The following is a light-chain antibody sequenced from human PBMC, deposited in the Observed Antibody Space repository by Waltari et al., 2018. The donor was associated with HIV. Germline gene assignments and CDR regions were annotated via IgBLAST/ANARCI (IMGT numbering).Light chain of an antibody. J-gene: IGKJ2*03. Sequence: DIQMTQSPSTLSASVGDRVTITCRASQSISNWVAWYQQKPGKAPNRLIYRASTLESGVPSRFSGSGSGTEFTLTISSVQPEDFAADYCQRYNNSFGQGTKLES. CDR1: QSISNW. CDR3: QRYNNS. V-gene: IGKV1-5*03. CDR2: RAS.